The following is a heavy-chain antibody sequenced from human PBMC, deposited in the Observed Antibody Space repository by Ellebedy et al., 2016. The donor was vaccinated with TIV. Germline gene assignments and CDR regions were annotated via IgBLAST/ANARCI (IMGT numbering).Heavy chain of an antibody. CDR3: AAVLWFGELGEFDY. D-gene: IGHD3-10*01. CDR2: ISYDGSNK. Sequence: GESLKISXAASGFTFSSYAMHWVRQAPGKGLEWVAVISYDGSNKYYADSVKGRFTISRDNSKNTLYLQMNSLRAEDTAVYYCAAVLWFGELGEFDYWGQGTLVTVSS. J-gene: IGHJ4*02. V-gene: IGHV3-30*04. CDR1: GFTFSSYA.